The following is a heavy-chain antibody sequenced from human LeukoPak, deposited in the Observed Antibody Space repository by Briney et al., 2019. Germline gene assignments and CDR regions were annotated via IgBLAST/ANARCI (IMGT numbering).Heavy chain of an antibody. D-gene: IGHD6-19*01. Sequence: SETLSLTCSVSGGSISSRNYYWGWIRQPPGKGLEWIGSIYYSGSTYYNPSLKSRVTISVDTSKNQFSLKLSSVTAADTAVYYCARQKGYSSGWYFDYWGQGTLVTVSS. CDR1: GGSISSRNYY. CDR3: ARQKGYSSGWYFDY. J-gene: IGHJ4*02. CDR2: IYYSGST. V-gene: IGHV4-39*01.